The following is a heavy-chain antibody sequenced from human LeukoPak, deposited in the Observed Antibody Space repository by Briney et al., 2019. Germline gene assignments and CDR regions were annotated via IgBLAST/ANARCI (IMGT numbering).Heavy chain of an antibody. CDR2: VYYSGTT. V-gene: IGHV4-31*03. CDR3: ARSPIAVDDKEDYYYYYMDV. CDR1: DGSVSSGGCY. D-gene: IGHD3-9*01. Sequence: PSETLSLTCTVSDGSVSSGGCYWTWIRQHPGKGLEWIGYVYYSGTTYYNPSLKSRVTMSVDTSEDQFSLKLSSVTAADTAVYYCARSPIAVDDKEDYYYYYMDVWGKGTTVTVSS. J-gene: IGHJ6*03.